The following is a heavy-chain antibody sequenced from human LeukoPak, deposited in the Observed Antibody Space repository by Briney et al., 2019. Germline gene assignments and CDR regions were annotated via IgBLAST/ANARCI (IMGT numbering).Heavy chain of an antibody. CDR2: INYSGST. Sequence: SETLSLTCTVSGGSISSSTYYWGWIRQPPGKGLEWIGSINYSGSTYYNPSLKSRVTISVDTSKNQFSLKLSSVTAADTAVYYCANWRQTNSSIVYWGQGNLVTVSS. CDR3: ANWRQTNSSIVY. D-gene: IGHD1-1*01. V-gene: IGHV4-39*01. J-gene: IGHJ4*02. CDR1: GGSISSSTYY.